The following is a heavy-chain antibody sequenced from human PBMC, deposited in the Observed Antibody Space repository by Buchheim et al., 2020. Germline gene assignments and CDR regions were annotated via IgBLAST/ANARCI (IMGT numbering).Heavy chain of an antibody. J-gene: IGHJ4*02. CDR2: IHSTGST. V-gene: IGHV4-59*01. CDR3: SRGAAARPGY. Sequence: QVHLQESGPGLVKPSETLSLTCTVSGGSISGYYLTWLRQLPGRGLEWIGYIHSTGSTHYSPSLTRRSTISLATSKNQFSLTLTSMTPADTAVYYCSRGAAARPGYWGQG. CDR1: GGSISGYY. D-gene: IGHD6-6*01.